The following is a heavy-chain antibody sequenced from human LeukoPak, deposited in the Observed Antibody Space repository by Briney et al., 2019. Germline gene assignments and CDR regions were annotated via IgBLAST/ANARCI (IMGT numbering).Heavy chain of an antibody. D-gene: IGHD6-19*01. J-gene: IGHJ6*04. Sequence: ASVKVSCKASGYTFISYGISWVRQAPGQGLEWMGWISTYNGYANYAQKLQGRVTMTTETSTSTAYMELRSLGSDDTAVYYCARNSSDWYGYMDVWGKGTTVTVSS. CDR2: ISTYNGYA. CDR1: GYTFISYG. V-gene: IGHV1-18*01. CDR3: ARNSSDWYGYMDV.